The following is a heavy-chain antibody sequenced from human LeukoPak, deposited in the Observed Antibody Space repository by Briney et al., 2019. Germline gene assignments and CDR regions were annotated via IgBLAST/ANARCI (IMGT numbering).Heavy chain of an antibody. CDR2: MNPKSGDT. CDR3: ARDRSLIQLWLFQVVSAFDI. Sequence: ASVKVSCKASGYSFTNYDINWVRQATGQGLEWMGWMNPKSGDTGYSQKFQGRVFITRDTSINTAYMELSSLGSDDTAVYYCARDRSLIQLWLFQVVSAFDIWGQGTMVTVSS. D-gene: IGHD5-18*01. J-gene: IGHJ3*02. CDR1: GYSFTNYD. V-gene: IGHV1-8*03.